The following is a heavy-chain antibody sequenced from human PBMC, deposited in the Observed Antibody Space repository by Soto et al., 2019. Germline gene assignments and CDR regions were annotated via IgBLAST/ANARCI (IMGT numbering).Heavy chain of an antibody. V-gene: IGHV3-33*01. CDR3: ARPAYDVWSGLED. Sequence: QVQLVESGGGVVQPGRSLRLSCAASGFTFSSYGMHWVRQAPGKGLEWVAVIWYDGSNKNYADSVKGRFTISRDNSKNTLALQMKSLSDEDTAVYYCARPAYDVWSGLEDWGQGPLVTVSS. J-gene: IGHJ4*02. CDR1: GFTFSSYG. D-gene: IGHD3-3*01. CDR2: IWYDGSNK.